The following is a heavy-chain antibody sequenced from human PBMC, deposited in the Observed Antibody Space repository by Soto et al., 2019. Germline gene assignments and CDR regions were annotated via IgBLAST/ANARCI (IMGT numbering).Heavy chain of an antibody. V-gene: IGHV1-18*01. D-gene: IGHD6-13*01. CDR3: ARDGSDSWYVT. Sequence: AASVKVSCKASGYTFVNYGISWMRQAPGQGLEWIGWIDPHYGSTKYAQKVQGRVTMTTDTSTNTAYMELRSLRSDDTAVYYCARDGSDSWYVTWGQGTLVTVSS. J-gene: IGHJ4*02. CDR1: GYTFVNYG. CDR2: IDPHYGST.